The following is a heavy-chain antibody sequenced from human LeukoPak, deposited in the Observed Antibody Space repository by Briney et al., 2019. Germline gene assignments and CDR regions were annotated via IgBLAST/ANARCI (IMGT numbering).Heavy chain of an antibody. J-gene: IGHJ5*02. CDR3: ARIGGYMVWGVENWFDP. D-gene: IGHD3-10*01. CDR1: GGSISSGSYY. CDR2: GSS. V-gene: IGHV4-39*02. Sequence: PSETLSLTCTVSGGSISSGSYYWGWVRQPPGKGLEWIGSGSSHYNPSLKSRVTISVDTSRNHFSLKLSSVTAADTAVYYRARIGGYMVWGVENWFDPWGQGTLVTVSS.